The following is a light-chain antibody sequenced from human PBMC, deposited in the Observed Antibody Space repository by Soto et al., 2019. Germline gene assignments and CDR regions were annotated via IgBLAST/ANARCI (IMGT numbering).Light chain of an antibody. V-gene: IGKV3-11*01. CDR1: QCVSSY. Sequence: IVLTQSPATLSLSPGERATLSCRASQCVSSYLAWYQQKPGQAPRLLIYDASNRATGIPARFSGSGSGTDFTLTISSLEPEDFAVYYCQQRSNWPPLTFGGGTKVEMK. CDR3: QQRSNWPPLT. J-gene: IGKJ4*01. CDR2: DAS.